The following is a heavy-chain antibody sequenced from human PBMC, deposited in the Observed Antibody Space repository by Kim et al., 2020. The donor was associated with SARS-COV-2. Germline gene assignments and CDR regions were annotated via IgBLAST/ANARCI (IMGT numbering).Heavy chain of an antibody. J-gene: IGHJ6*02. V-gene: IGHV4-59*13. D-gene: IGHD3-22*01. CDR3: ARDRYDSSGYYSYYYYYGMAV. CDR2: IYYSGST. Sequence: SETLSLTCTVSGGSISSYYWSWIRQPPGKGLEWIGYIYYSGSTNYNPSLKSRVTISVDTSKNQFSLKLSSVTAADTAVYYCARDRYDSSGYYSYYYYYGMAVGGQGTTVTVSS. CDR1: GGSISSYY.